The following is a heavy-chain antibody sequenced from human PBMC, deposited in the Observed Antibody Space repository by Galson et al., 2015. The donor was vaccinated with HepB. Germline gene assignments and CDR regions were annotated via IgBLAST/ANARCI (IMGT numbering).Heavy chain of an antibody. Sequence: SLRLSCAASGFSFRSYGMHWVRQAPGKGLEWVAVISFDGTHKSYGDSVRGRFTISKDNSKNILYLQMTSLRTDDTAVYHCVKGRLDDFWSGELAYWGQGNLVIVSS. D-gene: IGHD3-3*01. CDR3: VKGRLDDFWSGELAY. CDR2: ISFDGTHK. J-gene: IGHJ4*02. V-gene: IGHV3-30*18. CDR1: GFSFRSYG.